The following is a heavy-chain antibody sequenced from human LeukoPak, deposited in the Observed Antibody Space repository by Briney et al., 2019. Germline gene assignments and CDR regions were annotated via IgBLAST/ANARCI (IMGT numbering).Heavy chain of an antibody. J-gene: IGHJ4*02. V-gene: IGHV4-59*01. CDR3: ARVGATGPPDFDY. D-gene: IGHD1-14*01. Sequence: PSETLSLTCTVSGGSISSYCWSWIRQPPGKGLEWIGCIYYSGSTNYNPSFKSRVTISVDTSKNQFSLKLSSVTAADTAVYYCARVGATGPPDFDYWGQGTLVTVSS. CDR1: GGSISSYC. CDR2: IYYSGST.